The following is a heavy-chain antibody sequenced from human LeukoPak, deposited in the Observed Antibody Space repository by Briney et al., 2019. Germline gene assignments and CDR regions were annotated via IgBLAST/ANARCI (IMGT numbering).Heavy chain of an antibody. V-gene: IGHV3-23*01. J-gene: IGHJ4*02. CDR1: GFTFSIYA. Sequence: PGGSLRLSCAASGFTFSIYAMSWVRQAPGKGLEWVSGITGGRSTYYADSVKGRFTISRDNSKNTLYLQMNSLSAEDTAVYYCAKSRGYYYEKSGPADYWGQGTLVTVSS. CDR3: AKSRGYYYEKSGPADY. D-gene: IGHD3-22*01. CDR2: ITGGRST.